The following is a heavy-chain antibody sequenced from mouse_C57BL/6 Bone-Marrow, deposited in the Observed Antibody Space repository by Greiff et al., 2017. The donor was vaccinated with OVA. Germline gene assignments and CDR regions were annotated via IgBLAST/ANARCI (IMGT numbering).Heavy chain of an antibody. CDR3: ARRTAQASFAD. CDR1: GFTFSSYG. V-gene: IGHV5-6*01. Sequence: EVQLVESGGDLVKPGGSLKLSCAASGFTFSSYGMSWVRQTPDKRLEWVATISSGGSYTYYPDSVKGRFTISRDNAKNTLYLQMSSLKSEDTAMYYCARRTAQASFADWGQGTLVTVSA. CDR2: ISSGGSYT. J-gene: IGHJ3*01. D-gene: IGHD3-2*02.